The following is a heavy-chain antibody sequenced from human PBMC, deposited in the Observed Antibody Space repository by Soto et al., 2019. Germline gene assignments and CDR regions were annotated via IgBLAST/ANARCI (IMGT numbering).Heavy chain of an antibody. D-gene: IGHD6-13*01. CDR1: GYTFTSYD. V-gene: IGHV1-46*03. Sequence: GASVKVSCKASGYTFTSYDINWVRQATGQGLEWMGVINPTTTTTTDAQKFQGRVTMTRDTSTSTVFLELSSLRSGDTAVYYCARDLYSTSWYVRAFDMWGQGTMVTVSS. J-gene: IGHJ3*02. CDR3: ARDLYSTSWYVRAFDM. CDR2: INPTTTTT.